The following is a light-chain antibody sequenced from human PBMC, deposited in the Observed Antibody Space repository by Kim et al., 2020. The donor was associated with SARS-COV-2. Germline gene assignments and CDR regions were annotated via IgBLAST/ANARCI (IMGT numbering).Light chain of an antibody. CDR3: QSYDSSLSGSVV. CDR1: SSNTGADYD. CDR2: GNG. V-gene: IGLV1-40*01. Sequence: VTVACTGSSSNTGADYDVHWDQQLQGTAPHLPIYGNGNRPSGAPDRFSGSASGTSASLAITGLQAEDEADYYGQSYDSSLSGSVVFGGGTQLTVL. J-gene: IGLJ2*01.